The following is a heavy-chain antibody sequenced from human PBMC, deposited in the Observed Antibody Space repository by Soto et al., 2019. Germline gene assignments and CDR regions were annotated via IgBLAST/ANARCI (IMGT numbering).Heavy chain of an antibody. CDR3: ARGVSVGSAFYALDAFDI. Sequence: QVQLVESGGGVVQPGRSLRLSCAASGFTFSSYGMHWVRQAPGKGLEWVALVSKDGNEKHYADSVKGRFTISRDNSRNMVYLQMNSLRAEDTAVYYCARGVSVGSAFYALDAFDIWGQGTMVTVSS. CDR2: VSKDGNEK. J-gene: IGHJ3*02. D-gene: IGHD2-2*01. V-gene: IGHV3-30*19. CDR1: GFTFSSYG.